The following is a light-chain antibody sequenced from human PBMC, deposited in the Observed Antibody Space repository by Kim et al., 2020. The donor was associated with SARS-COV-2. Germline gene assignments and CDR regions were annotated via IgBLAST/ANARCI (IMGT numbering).Light chain of an antibody. V-gene: IGLV3-21*04. J-gene: IGLJ2*01. CDR1: KIGSKS. CDR3: QVWDSSSDHPVV. CDR2: YDS. Sequence: PGKTASITCGGNKIGSKSVHWYQQKPGQAPVLVIYYDSDRPSGIPERFSGSNSGNTATLTISRVEAGDEADYYCQVWDSSSDHPVVFGGGTQLTVL.